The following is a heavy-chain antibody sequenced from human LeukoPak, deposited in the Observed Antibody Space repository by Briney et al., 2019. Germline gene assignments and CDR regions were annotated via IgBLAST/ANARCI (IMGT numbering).Heavy chain of an antibody. V-gene: IGHV3-48*04. D-gene: IGHD7-27*01. CDR2: ISHTGTTM. Sequence: PGGSLRLSCAASGFTFSRYSMNWVRQAPGKGLEWVSYISHTGTTMYYADSVKGRFTLSRDNARNSLYLQMNSLRAEDTAVYYCARGHWGLDSWGQGTLVSVSS. J-gene: IGHJ4*02. CDR3: ARGHWGLDS. CDR1: GFTFSRYS.